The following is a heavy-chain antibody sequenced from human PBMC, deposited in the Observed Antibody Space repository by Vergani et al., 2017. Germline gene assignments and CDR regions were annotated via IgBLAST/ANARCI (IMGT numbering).Heavy chain of an antibody. CDR1: GGSVSSGSYY. Sequence: QVQLQESGPGLVKPSETLSLTCTVSGGSVSSGSYYWSWIRQPAGKGLEWIGYIYYSGNTNYNPSLKSRVTISVDTSKNQFSLKLSSVTAADTAVYYCAREWIQYDSWGQGTLVTVSS. CDR3: AREWIQYDS. J-gene: IGHJ5*01. D-gene: IGHD5-18*01. V-gene: IGHV4-61*10. CDR2: IYYSGNT.